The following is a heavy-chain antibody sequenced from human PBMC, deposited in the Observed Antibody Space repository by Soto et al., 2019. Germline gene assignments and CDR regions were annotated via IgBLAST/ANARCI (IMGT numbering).Heavy chain of an antibody. V-gene: IGHV4-59*01. CDR1: AGSISSYS. D-gene: IGHD3-10*02. J-gene: IGHJ6*02. Sequence: SETLSLTCTVSAGSISSYSWSWIRPPPGKGLEWIGYIYYSGSTNYNPSLKSRVTISLDTSKSQFSLKLSSVTAADTAVYYCASALLPTMWTVLDYYYGMDVWGQGTTVTVSS. CDR3: ASALLPTMWTVLDYYYGMDV. CDR2: IYYSGST.